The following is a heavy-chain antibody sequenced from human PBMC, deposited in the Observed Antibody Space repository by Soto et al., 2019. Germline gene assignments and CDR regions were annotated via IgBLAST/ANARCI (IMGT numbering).Heavy chain of an antibody. CDR1: GFTFSSYA. J-gene: IGHJ6*02. CDR2: ISGSGGST. Sequence: GGSLRLSCAASGFTFSSYAMSWVRQAPGKGLEWVSAISGSGGSTYYADSVKGRFTISRDNSKNTLYLQMNSLRAEDTAVYYCASYDSSGYYYYYGMDVWGQGTTVTVSS. D-gene: IGHD3-22*01. CDR3: ASYDSSGYYYYYGMDV. V-gene: IGHV3-23*01.